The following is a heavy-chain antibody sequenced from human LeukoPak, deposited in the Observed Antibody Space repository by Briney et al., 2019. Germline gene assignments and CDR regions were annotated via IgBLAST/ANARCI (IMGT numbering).Heavy chain of an antibody. Sequence: SVKVSCKASGGTFSSYTISWVRQAPGQGLEWMGRIIPILGIANYAQKFQGRVTITADKSTSTAYMELSSLRSEDTAVYYCAREPTYYDFRSGYYTPFDYWGQGTLVTVSS. J-gene: IGHJ4*02. CDR1: GGTFSSYT. CDR2: IIPILGIA. CDR3: AREPTYYDFRSGYYTPFDY. V-gene: IGHV1-69*04. D-gene: IGHD3-3*01.